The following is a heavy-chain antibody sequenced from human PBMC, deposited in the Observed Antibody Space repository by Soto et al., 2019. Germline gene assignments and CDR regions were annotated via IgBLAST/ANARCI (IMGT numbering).Heavy chain of an antibody. J-gene: IGHJ4*02. CDR1: GGSLSAYC. V-gene: IGHV4-34*01. Sequence: SETLSLTCTVYGGSLSAYCWSCIRQPPGKGLEWIGEISHSGSTNYNPSLKSRVTISVDTSKNQFSLKVSSVTAADKAVYYCARSRYCTTSSCSRYYFDIWGQGALVTVSS. CDR3: ARSRYCTTSSCSRYYFDI. CDR2: ISHSGST. D-gene: IGHD2-2*01.